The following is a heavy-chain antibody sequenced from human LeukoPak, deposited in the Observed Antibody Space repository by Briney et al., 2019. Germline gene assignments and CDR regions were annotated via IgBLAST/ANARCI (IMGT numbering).Heavy chain of an antibody. Sequence: AXVKVSCKASGYTFTNYAISWVRQAPGQGLEWMGGIIPIFGTANYAQKLQGRVTITADESTSTAYMELSSLRSEDTAVYYCARDGESSGWSWPDYWGQGTLVTVSS. D-gene: IGHD6-19*01. V-gene: IGHV1-69*13. CDR1: GYTFTNYA. J-gene: IGHJ4*02. CDR3: ARDGESSGWSWPDY. CDR2: IIPIFGTA.